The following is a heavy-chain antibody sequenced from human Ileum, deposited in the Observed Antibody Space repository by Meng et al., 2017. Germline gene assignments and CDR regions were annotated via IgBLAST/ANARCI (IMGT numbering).Heavy chain of an antibody. J-gene: IGHJ5*02. CDR3: ASDPNWSTT. CDR2: MGLGHSHG. V-gene: IGHV3-21*04. CDR1: RSIFDSYD. Sequence: LVEAGGCLCKPGGSLRLSCVGSRSIFDSYDMTWIRQAPGKGPEWVASMGLGHSHGSYADSVIGRFTVSRDNAKTSFFLQMNSLRAEDTVIYYCASDPNWSTTWGQGTLVTVSS.